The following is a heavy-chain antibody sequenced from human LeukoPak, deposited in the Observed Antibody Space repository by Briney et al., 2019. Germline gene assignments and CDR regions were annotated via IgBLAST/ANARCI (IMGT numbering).Heavy chain of an antibody. CDR3: AATYYYDSSLERNIDY. D-gene: IGHD3-22*01. V-gene: IGHV4-59*04. J-gene: IGHJ4*02. CDR1: GGSFSGYY. CDR2: IYYSGST. Sequence: SETLSLTCAVYGGSFSGYYWSWIRQPPGKGLEWIGSIYYSGSTYYNPSLKSRVTISADTSKNQFSLKLSSVTAADTAVYYCAATYYYDSSLERNIDYWGQGTLVTVSS.